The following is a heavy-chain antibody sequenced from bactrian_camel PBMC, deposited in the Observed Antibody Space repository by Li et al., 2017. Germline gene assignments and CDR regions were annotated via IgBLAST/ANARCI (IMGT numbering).Heavy chain of an antibody. V-gene: IGHV3S1*01. CDR2: IYTRPGIT. D-gene: IGHD1*01. Sequence: QLVESGGGSVQAGGSLRLSCAASGYSFSSYCMGWFRQVPGKAREGVAHIYTRPGITQYTDSVKGRFTISRDVAKNTLYLQMNSLRPEDTAMYYCAASLGKHIVIEPSSSVVSALILVLWGREPRSPSP. CDR1: GYSFSSYC. J-gene: IGHJ4*01.